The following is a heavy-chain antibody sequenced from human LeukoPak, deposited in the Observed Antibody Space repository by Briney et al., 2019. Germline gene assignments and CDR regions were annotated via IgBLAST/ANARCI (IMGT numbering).Heavy chain of an antibody. D-gene: IGHD3-10*01. CDR1: GFTFSSYA. J-gene: IGHJ4*02. V-gene: IGHV3-23*01. CDR2: ISGSGGST. Sequence: GGSLRLSCVASGFTFSSYAMSWVRQAPGKGLEWVSAISGSGGSTYYADSVKGRFTISRDNSKNTLYLQMNSLRAEDTAVYYCAKALWFGEYGFDYWGQGTLVTVSS. CDR3: AKALWFGEYGFDY.